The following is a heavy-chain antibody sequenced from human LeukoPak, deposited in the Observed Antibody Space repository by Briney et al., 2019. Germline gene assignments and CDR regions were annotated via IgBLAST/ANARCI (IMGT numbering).Heavy chain of an antibody. D-gene: IGHD6-13*01. V-gene: IGHV4-61*01. CDR3: ARGAWQQSYYMDV. Sequence: SETLSLTCTVSEYSINSGYYWDWIRQPPGKGLEWIGYIYYSGSTNYNPSLKSRVTISVDTSKNQFSLKLSSVTAADTAVYYCARGAWQQSYYMDVWGKGTTVTISS. CDR1: EYSINSGYY. CDR2: IYYSGST. J-gene: IGHJ6*03.